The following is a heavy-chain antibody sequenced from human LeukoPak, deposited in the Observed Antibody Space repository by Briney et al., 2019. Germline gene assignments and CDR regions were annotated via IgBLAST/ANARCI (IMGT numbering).Heavy chain of an antibody. CDR2: IYYSGST. CDR3: ARKYYAKYYFDH. J-gene: IGHJ4*02. V-gene: IGHV4-61*08. Sequence: PSETLSLTCTVSGGSISSGGYYWSWIRQPPGKGLEWIGYIYYSGSTNYNPSLKSRVTISVDTSKNQFSLKLTSVTAADTAVYFCARKYYAKYYFDHWGQGTLVTVSS. D-gene: IGHD3-3*01. CDR1: GGSISSGGYY.